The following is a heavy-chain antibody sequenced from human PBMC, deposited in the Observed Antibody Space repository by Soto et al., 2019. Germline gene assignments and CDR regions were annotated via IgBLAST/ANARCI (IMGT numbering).Heavy chain of an antibody. D-gene: IGHD6-13*01. CDR1: GYTFTGYD. V-gene: IGHV1-2*04. CDR3: ARTYSSSWRDAFDI. Sequence: VSVKVSCKSSGYTFTGYDMHWVRQAPGQGLEWMGWINPNSGGTNYAQKFQGWVTMTRDTSISTAYMELSRLRSDDTAVYYCARTYSSSWRDAFDIWGQGTMVTVSS. J-gene: IGHJ3*02. CDR2: INPNSGGT.